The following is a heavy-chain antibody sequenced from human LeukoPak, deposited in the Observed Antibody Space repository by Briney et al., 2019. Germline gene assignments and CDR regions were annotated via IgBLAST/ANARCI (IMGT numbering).Heavy chain of an antibody. J-gene: IGHJ4*02. CDR2: IYYSGST. CDR1: GGSISSYY. Sequence: SETLSLTCTVSGGSISSYYWSWIRQPPGKGLEWIGYIYYSGSTNYNPSLKSRVTISVDTSKNQFPLKLSSVTAADTAVYYCARSAVVVTGFDYWGQGTLVTVSS. D-gene: IGHD2-21*02. V-gene: IGHV4-59*01. CDR3: ARSAVVVTGFDY.